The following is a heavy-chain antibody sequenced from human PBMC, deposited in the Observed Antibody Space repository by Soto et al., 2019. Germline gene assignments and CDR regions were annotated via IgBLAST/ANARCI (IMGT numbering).Heavy chain of an antibody. CDR2: ISSSSSYI. J-gene: IGHJ4*02. V-gene: IGHV3-21*01. CDR3: ARDIEGFDY. Sequence: EVQLVESGGGLVKPGGSLRLSCAASGFTFSSYSMNWVRQAPGKGLEWVSSISSSSSYIYYADSVKGRFTISRDNAQNQLYLQMNGLGAEDTAVYYCARDIEGFDYWGPGTLVTVSS. D-gene: IGHD3-16*02. CDR1: GFTFSSYS.